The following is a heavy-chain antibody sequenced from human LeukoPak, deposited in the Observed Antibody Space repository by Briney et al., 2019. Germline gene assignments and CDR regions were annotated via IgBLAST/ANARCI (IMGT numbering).Heavy chain of an antibody. V-gene: IGHV1-18*01. CDR2: ISAYNGNA. CDR1: GYTFTSYG. D-gene: IGHD3-22*01. J-gene: IGHJ6*02. Sequence: ASVKVSCKATGYTFTSYGISWVRQAPGQGLEWMGWISAYNGNANYAQKFQGRVTMTTDTSTSTAYMEVRSLRSDDTAVYYCAREGFDTSGYGIDVWGQGTTVTVSS. CDR3: AREGFDTSGYGIDV.